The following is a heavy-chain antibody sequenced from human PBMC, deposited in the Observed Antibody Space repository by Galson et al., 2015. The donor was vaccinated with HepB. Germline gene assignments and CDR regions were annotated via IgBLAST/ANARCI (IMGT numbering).Heavy chain of an antibody. D-gene: IGHD4-17*01. CDR1: GFTFSSYA. Sequence: SLRLSCAASGFTFSSYAMSWVRQAPGKGLEWVSAISGSGGSTYYADSVKGRFTISRDNSKNTLYLQMNSLRAEDTAVYYCARSDYGYPIASYWYFDLWGRGTLVTVSS. J-gene: IGHJ2*01. V-gene: IGHV3-23*01. CDR2: ISGSGGST. CDR3: ARSDYGYPIASYWYFDL.